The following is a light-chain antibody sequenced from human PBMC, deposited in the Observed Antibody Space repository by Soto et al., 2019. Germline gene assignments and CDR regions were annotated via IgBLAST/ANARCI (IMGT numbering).Light chain of an antibody. CDR1: QSVSGW. J-gene: IGKJ1*01. V-gene: IGKV1-5*03. CDR2: QTS. CDR3: QQYNTYPWT. Sequence: DVQMTQSPSNLSASIGDSVTITCRASQSVSGWLAWYQQKPGQAPKVLIYQTSTLERGVPSRFSGRGSGTEVTLTISSLQSDDFATYFCQQYNTYPWTFGQGTKVEVK.